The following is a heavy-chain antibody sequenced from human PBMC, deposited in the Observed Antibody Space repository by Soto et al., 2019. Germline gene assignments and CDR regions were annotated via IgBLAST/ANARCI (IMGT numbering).Heavy chain of an antibody. Sequence: SETLSLTCSVSGGSISSSSYYWGWIRQPPGKGLEWIGSIYYSGTTYYNPSLQSRVTISVDTSKNHFSLKLSSVTTTDTAVYFCARRAGYTSGTYYLDYWGQGTLVTVSS. CDR1: GGSISSSSYY. CDR2: IYYSGTT. V-gene: IGHV4-39*02. CDR3: ARRAGYTSGTYYLDY. D-gene: IGHD5-12*01. J-gene: IGHJ4*02.